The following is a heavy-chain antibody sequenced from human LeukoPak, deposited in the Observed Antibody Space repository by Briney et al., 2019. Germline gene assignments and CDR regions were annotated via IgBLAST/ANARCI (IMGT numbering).Heavy chain of an antibody. CDR3: ARVDYDSSGS. CDR1: GGTFSSYA. CDR2: IIPILGIA. V-gene: IGHV1-69*04. Sequence: ASVKVSCKASGGTFSSYAISWVRQAPGQGLEWMGRIIPILGIANHAQKFQGRVTITADKSTSTAYMELSSLRSEDTAVYYCARVDYDSSGSWGQGTLVTVSS. D-gene: IGHD3-22*01. J-gene: IGHJ4*02.